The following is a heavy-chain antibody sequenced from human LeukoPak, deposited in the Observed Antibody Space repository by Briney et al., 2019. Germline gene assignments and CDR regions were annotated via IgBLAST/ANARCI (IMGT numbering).Heavy chain of an antibody. D-gene: IGHD3-9*01. V-gene: IGHV1-18*01. J-gene: IGHJ4*02. CDR2: ISAYNGNT. CDR1: GYTFTSYG. CDR3: ARVKYDILTGPPDY. Sequence: ASVKVSCKASGYTFTSYGISWVRQAPGQGLEWIGWISAYNGNTNYAQKLQGRVTMTTDTSTSTAYMELRSLRSDDTAVYYCARVKYDILTGPPDYWGQGTLVTVSS.